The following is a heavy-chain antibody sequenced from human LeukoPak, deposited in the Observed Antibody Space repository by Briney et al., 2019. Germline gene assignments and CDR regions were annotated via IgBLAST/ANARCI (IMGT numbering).Heavy chain of an antibody. Sequence: GGSLRLSCAASGFTFSSYAMHWVCQAPGKGLEWVAVISYDGSNKYYADSVKGRFTISRDNSKNTLYLQMNSLRAEDTAVYYCARVGQWFGELLPLDYWGQGTLVTVSS. CDR1: GFTFSSYA. J-gene: IGHJ4*02. CDR3: ARVGQWFGELLPLDY. CDR2: ISYDGSNK. V-gene: IGHV3-30-3*01. D-gene: IGHD3-10*01.